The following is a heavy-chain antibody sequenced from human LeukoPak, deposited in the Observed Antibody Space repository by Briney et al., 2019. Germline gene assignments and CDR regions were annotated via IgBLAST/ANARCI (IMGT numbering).Heavy chain of an antibody. CDR1: GFTFSGSA. CDR3: AKDHWGNGIPSYMDV. V-gene: IGHV3-73*01. CDR2: IRSKANSYAT. Sequence: GGSLRLSCAASGFTFSGSAMHWVRQASGKGLEWVGRIRSKANSYATAYAASVKGRFTISRDDSKNTAYLQMNSLKTADTAVYYCAKDHWGNGIPSYMDVWGKGTMVTVSS. J-gene: IGHJ6*03. D-gene: IGHD3-3*01.